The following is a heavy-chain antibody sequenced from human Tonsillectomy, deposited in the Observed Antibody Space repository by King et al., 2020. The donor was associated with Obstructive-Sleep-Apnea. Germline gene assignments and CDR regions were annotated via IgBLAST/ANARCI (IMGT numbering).Heavy chain of an antibody. CDR2: IWYDGSNK. CDR3: AKEVRGEMGSGYYFDF. Sequence: VQLVESGGGVVQPGRSLRLSCAASGFIFSNYGIHWVRQAAGKGLEWVAVIWYDGSNKYYADSVKGRFTISRDNSKNTVYLQMNSLRAEDTAVYYCAKEVRGEMGSGYYFDFWGQGTLVTVSS. V-gene: IGHV3-33*06. D-gene: IGHD3-22*01. CDR1: GFIFSNYG. J-gene: IGHJ4*02.